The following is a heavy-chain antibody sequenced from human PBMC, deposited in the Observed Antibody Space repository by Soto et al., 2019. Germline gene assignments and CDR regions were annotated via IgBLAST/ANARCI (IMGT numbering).Heavy chain of an antibody. CDR1: GFTFSSYA. V-gene: IGHV3-23*01. CDR3: AKPVHRSKDYYYYGMDV. D-gene: IGHD1-1*01. J-gene: IGHJ6*02. Sequence: GGSLRLSCAASGFTFSSYAMSWVRQAPGKGLEWVSAISGSGGSTYYADSVKGRFTISRDNSKNTLYLQMNSLRAEDTAVYYCAKPVHRSKDYYYYGMDVWGQGTTVTV. CDR2: ISGSGGST.